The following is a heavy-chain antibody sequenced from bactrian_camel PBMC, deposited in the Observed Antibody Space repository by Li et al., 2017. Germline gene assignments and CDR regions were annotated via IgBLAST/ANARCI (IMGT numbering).Heavy chain of an antibody. CDR1: GFAFSNSP. CDR2: INSGNNST. CDR3: AKGLGPYYTYYEYDY. D-gene: IGHD2*01. V-gene: IGHV3S31*01. J-gene: IGHJ4*01. Sequence: VQLVESGGGLVQPGGSLRLSCATSGFAFSNSPMIWVRQAPGKGLKWVSAINSGNNSTYYADSVKGRFTISRDNAKNTLYLQLNSLKTEDTAMYYCAKGLGPYYTYYEYDYRGQGTQVTVS.